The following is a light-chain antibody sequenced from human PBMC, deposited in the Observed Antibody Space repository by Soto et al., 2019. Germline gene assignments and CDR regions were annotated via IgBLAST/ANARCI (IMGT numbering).Light chain of an antibody. Sequence: DIQMTQSPSTLSAYVGDRVTITCRARQSISSWLAWYQQKPGKPPKLLIYDASSLQSGVPSRFSGSGSGTDFTLTISSLQPEDFATYYCQQSYSTLGTFGQGTKVDIK. CDR2: DAS. J-gene: IGKJ1*01. CDR1: QSISSW. CDR3: QQSYSTLGT. V-gene: IGKV1-39*01.